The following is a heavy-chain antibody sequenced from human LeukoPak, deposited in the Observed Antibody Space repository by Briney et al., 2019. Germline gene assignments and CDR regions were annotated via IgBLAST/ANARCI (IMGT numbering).Heavy chain of an antibody. CDR1: GFSFSNHS. Sequence: GGSLRLSCAASGFSFSNHSMNWVRQAPGKGLEWVSYISGSSNIIYHANSVKGRFTISRDNAKNSLFLQMSGLRADDTAVYYCARDTNGDSDYWGQGTLVTVSS. CDR2: ISGSSNII. CDR3: ARDTNGDSDY. J-gene: IGHJ4*02. V-gene: IGHV3-48*01. D-gene: IGHD4-17*01.